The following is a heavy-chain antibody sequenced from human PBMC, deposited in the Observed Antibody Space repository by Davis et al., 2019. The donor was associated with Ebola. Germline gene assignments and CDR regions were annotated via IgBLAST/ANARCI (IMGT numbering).Heavy chain of an antibody. CDR3: ARRGYGDDFGVKNFEH. CDR1: GFTFSAYT. J-gene: IGHJ4*02. Sequence: GESLKISCAASGFTFSAYTMYWVRQAPGKGLEWVALISYDGNDQYYADSVKGRFTISRDNSKNTLYLQMNSLRAEDTAVYYCARRGYGDDFGVKNFEHWGQGTLVTVSS. V-gene: IGHV3-30-3*01. D-gene: IGHD4-17*01. CDR2: ISYDGNDQ.